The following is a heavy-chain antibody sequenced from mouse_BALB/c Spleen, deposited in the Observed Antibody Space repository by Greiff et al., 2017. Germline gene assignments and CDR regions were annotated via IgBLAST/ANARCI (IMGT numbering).Heavy chain of an antibody. CDR1: GFAFSSYD. J-gene: IGHJ4*01. Sequence: EVKLVESGGGLVKPGGSLKLSCAASGFAFSSYDMSWVRQTPEKRLEWVAYISSGGGSTYYPDTVKGRFTISRDNAKNTLYLQMSSLKSEDTAMYYCARDGNLAMDYWGQGTAVTVAS. CDR2: ISSGGGST. V-gene: IGHV5-12-1*01. CDR3: ARDGNLAMDY. D-gene: IGHD2-1*01.